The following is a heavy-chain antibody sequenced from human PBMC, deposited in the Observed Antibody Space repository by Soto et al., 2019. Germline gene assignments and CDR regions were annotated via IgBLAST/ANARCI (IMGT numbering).Heavy chain of an antibody. CDR3: VARYCSSTSCYQVDY. V-gene: IGHV3-64D*06. CDR1: AFTFITYA. CDR2: ISDNGCST. Sequence: PGGCQRLACSAVAFTFITYAVHWIRQAPWKGMKYGSAISDNGCSTYYADSVKGRFNISRDNSKNTVFLQMGSLRTEDTAVYYCVARYCSSTSCYQVDYWGQGALVTVFS. J-gene: IGHJ4*02. D-gene: IGHD2-2*01.